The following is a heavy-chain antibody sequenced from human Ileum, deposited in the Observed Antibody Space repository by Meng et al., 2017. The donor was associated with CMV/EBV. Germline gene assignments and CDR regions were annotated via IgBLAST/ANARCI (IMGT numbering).Heavy chain of an antibody. V-gene: IGHV1-2*02. CDR3: SSAPGDY. Sequence: ASVKVSCKASGYTFTDYYIHWVRQAPGQGLEWMGWINPKTGGTDYAQKFQGRVTLTRDTSITTVYMELSNLKSDDSAVYYCSSAPGDYWGQGTLVTVSS. CDR2: INPKTGGT. CDR1: GYTFTDYY. J-gene: IGHJ4*02. D-gene: IGHD1-14*01.